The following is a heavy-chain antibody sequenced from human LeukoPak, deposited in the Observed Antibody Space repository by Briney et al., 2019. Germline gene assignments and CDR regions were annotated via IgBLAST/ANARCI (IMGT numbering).Heavy chain of an antibody. CDR3: ARVPRQGPGWQQLAHYFDY. CDR1: GGSISSSSYY. J-gene: IGHJ4*02. Sequence: KPSETLSLTCTVSGGSISSSSYYWGWIRQPPGKGLEWIGSIYYSGSTYYNPSLKSRVTISVDTSKNQFSLKLSSVTAADTAVYYCARVPRQGPGWQQLAHYFDYWGQGTLVTVSS. V-gene: IGHV4-39*07. D-gene: IGHD6-13*01. CDR2: IYYSGST.